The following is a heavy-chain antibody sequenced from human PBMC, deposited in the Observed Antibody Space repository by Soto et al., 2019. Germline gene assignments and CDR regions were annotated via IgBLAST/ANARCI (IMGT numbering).Heavy chain of an antibody. J-gene: IGHJ6*02. D-gene: IGHD2-2*02. CDR3: ARARQPLPRYCSSTSCYRGYYYYGMDV. CDR2: INPSGGST. CDR1: GYTFTSYY. V-gene: IGHV1-46*01. Sequence: WASVKVSCKASGYTFTSYYMHWVRQAPGQGLEWMGIINPSGGSTSYAQKFQGRVTMTRDTSTSTVYMELSSLRSEDTAVYYCARARQPLPRYCSSTSCYRGYYYYGMDVWGQGTTVTVSS.